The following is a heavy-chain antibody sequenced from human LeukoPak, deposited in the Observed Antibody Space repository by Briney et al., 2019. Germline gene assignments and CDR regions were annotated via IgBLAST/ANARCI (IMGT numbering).Heavy chain of an antibody. Sequence: SETLSLTCAVSGASISGSRYHWGWVRQAPGKGLEWIGSICYSGATYHNPTLRGRVTIYVATSKYQFYLKLRSVTAAALAVYYCARLKDEYSSSWYLVDYWGQGTPVTVPS. V-gene: IGHV4-39*01. CDR2: ICYSGAT. J-gene: IGHJ4*02. D-gene: IGHD6-13*01. CDR1: GASISGSRYH. CDR3: ARLKDEYSSSWYLVDY.